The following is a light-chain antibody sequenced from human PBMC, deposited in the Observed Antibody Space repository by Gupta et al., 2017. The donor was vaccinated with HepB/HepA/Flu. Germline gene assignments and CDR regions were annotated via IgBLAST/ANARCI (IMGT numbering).Light chain of an antibody. J-gene: IGLJ2*01. CDR3: SSYASNNSVV. V-gene: IGLV2-14*01. CDR2: DAS. Sequence: QSALTQPASVSGSPGQSITISCTGTSSDVGGYNYVSWYQQHPGKAPKLMIYDASNRPSGVSNRFSGSKSGNTASLTVSGLQADDEADYFCSSYASNNSVVFGGGTKLTVL. CDR1: SSDVGGYNY.